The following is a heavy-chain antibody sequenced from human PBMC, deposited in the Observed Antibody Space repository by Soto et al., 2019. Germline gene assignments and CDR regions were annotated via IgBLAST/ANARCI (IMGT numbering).Heavy chain of an antibody. CDR2: IYHSGNT. J-gene: IGHJ4*02. CDR1: SSPINSRYY. V-gene: IGHV4-38-2*01. CDR3: ARSSSGRNCGY. Sequence: SETLSLTWPVSSSPINSRYYWSWIRQAPGKGLEWVASIYHSGNTHYTPSLKSRATISVDTSNNQFSLRLSSVTAADTAIYYCARSSSGRNCGYWGKGTRVTVSS. D-gene: IGHD6-19*01.